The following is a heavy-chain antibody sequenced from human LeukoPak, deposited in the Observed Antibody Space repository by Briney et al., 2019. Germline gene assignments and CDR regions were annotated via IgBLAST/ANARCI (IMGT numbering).Heavy chain of an antibody. Sequence: GSLRLSCAASGFTFSSYEMNWVRQAPGKGLEWVSYISSSGSTIYYADSVKGRFTISRDNSKNTVYLQMNNMRVDDTAVYYCAHVAGWHWFDPWGQGTLVTVSS. D-gene: IGHD6-19*01. CDR3: AHVAGWHWFDP. CDR1: GFTFSSYE. CDR2: ISSSGSTI. V-gene: IGHV3-48*03. J-gene: IGHJ5*02.